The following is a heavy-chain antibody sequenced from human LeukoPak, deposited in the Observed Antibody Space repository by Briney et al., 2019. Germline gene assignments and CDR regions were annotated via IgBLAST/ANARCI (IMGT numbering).Heavy chain of an antibody. Sequence: PSETLSLTCTVSGGSISYFYWSWIRQPAGKGLEWIGRIYTSGSTNYNPSLKSRVTMSVDTSKKQFSLKLSSVTAADTAVYYCARTTEAHSWQTRYYSYYMDVWGKGTTVTVSS. CDR1: GGSISYFY. CDR3: ARTTEAHSWQTRYYSYYMDV. V-gene: IGHV4-4*07. CDR2: IYTSGST. D-gene: IGHD6-13*01. J-gene: IGHJ6*03.